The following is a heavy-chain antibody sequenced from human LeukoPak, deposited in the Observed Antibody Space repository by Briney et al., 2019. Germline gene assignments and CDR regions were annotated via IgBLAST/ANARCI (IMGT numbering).Heavy chain of an antibody. V-gene: IGHV1-46*01. CDR2: INPRSSST. J-gene: IGHJ2*01. CDR1: GYTFTSYY. Sequence: ASVKVSCKASGYTFTSYYIHWVRQAPGQGLEWMGIINPRSSSTTYAQKFQGRVTMTRDTSTSTVYMEVRSLRSEDAAVYYCARAPSGENYFPWYFDLWGRGTLVTVSS. CDR3: ARAPSGENYFPWYFDL. D-gene: IGHD2/OR15-2a*01.